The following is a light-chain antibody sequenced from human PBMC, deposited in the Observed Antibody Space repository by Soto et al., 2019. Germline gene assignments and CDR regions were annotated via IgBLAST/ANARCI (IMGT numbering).Light chain of an antibody. Sequence: HSALTQPASVSGSPGQSITISCTGTSSDVGSYNLVSWYQQHPGKAPKLMIYEVSKRPSGVSNRFSGSKSGNTASLTLSGLQAEDEADYYCCSYAGSSTLVFGGGTKLTVL. CDR3: CSYAGSSTLV. CDR1: SSDVGSYNL. V-gene: IGLV2-23*02. J-gene: IGLJ2*01. CDR2: EVS.